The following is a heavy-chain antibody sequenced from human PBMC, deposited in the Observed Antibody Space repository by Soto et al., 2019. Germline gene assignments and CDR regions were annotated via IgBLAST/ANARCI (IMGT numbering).Heavy chain of an antibody. CDR2: INTDGGSS. CDR1: GFTFSGHW. CDR3: AREAGYCSRTSCYRRAFDT. J-gene: IGHJ3*02. Sequence: EVQLVESGGDLVQPGGSLRLSCAASGFTFSGHWMHWVRQVPGKGLEWDSGINTDGGSSAYAASVKGGFTISGENPKNTLYLQMNGLRAEDTAVYYCAREAGYCSRTSCYRRAFDTWGQGTTVTVSS. V-gene: IGHV3-74*03. D-gene: IGHD2-2*01.